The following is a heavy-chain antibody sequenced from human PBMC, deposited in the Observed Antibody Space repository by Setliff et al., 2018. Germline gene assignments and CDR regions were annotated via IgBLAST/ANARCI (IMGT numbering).Heavy chain of an antibody. J-gene: IGHJ4*01. CDR3: VRPGGTTVVARHFDY. D-gene: IGHD2-15*01. V-gene: IGHV4-61*09. CDR2: IDPSGDT. CDR1: GGSISSGSHY. Sequence: PSETLSLTCTVSGGSISSGSHYWTWIRQPTGKRPEWIGHIDPSGDTNYSPSLKSRVTISRDTSKNQLSLELTSVTAADTAVYYCVRPGGTTVVARHFDYWGSGILVTVS.